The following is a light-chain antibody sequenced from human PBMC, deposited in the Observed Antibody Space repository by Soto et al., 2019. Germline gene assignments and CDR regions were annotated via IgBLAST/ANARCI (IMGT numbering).Light chain of an antibody. CDR1: QSVSSSY. V-gene: IGKV3-20*01. CDR2: RAS. CDR3: QQYGSSLFT. Sequence: EIVLTQSPGTLSLSPGERATLSCRASQSVSSSYLAWYQQKPGQAPRLLIYRASSKAAGIPDRFSGSGSGTDFTLTISRLAPEDFAVYYCQQYGSSLFTFGPGTKVDIK. J-gene: IGKJ3*01.